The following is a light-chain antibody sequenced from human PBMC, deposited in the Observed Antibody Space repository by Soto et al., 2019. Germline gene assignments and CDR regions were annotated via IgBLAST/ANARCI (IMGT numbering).Light chain of an antibody. Sequence: EIVLTQSPGTLSLSPGERATLSCRASQSVSSNYLARYQQKPGQAPRLLIYGASSRATGIPDRFSGSGSGTDFNLTISRLEPEDFAGYHCQQYGSSPLTFGGGIKVEIK. CDR2: GAS. CDR1: QSVSSNY. CDR3: QQYGSSPLT. J-gene: IGKJ4*01. V-gene: IGKV3-20*01.